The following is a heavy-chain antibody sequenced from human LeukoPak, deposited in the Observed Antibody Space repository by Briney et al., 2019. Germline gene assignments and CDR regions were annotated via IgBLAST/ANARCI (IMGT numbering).Heavy chain of an antibody. CDR3: ARVWVGDSSGKHFDY. V-gene: IGHV4-59*01. CDR2: IYYSGST. Sequence: PSETLSLTCTVSGGSISSYYWSWIRQPPGKGLEWIGYIYYSGSTNYNPSLKSRVTISVDTSKNQFSLKLSSVTAADTAVYYCARVWVGDSSGKHFDYWGQGTLVTVSS. D-gene: IGHD3-22*01. CDR1: GGSISSYY. J-gene: IGHJ4*02.